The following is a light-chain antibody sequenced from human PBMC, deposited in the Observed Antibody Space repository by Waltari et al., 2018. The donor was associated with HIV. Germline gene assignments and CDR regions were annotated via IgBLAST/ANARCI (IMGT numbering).Light chain of an antibody. CDR3: GSWDSSLSSVV. Sequence: QSVLTQPPSVSAAPGPKAPISFPGSTSPIGTHFFSWYPQLPGTAPKLLIYDNNKRPSGIPDRCSGSKSGTSATLGITGLQTGDEADYYCGSWDSSLSSVVFGGGTKLTVL. CDR1: TSPIGTHF. V-gene: IGLV1-51*01. J-gene: IGLJ2*01. CDR2: DNN.